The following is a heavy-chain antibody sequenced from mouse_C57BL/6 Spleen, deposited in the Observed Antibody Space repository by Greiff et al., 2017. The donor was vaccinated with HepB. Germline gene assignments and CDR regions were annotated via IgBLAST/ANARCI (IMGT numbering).Heavy chain of an antibody. CDR1: GYTFTSYT. CDR3: ARSRGIDYGNYAPAWFAY. V-gene: IGHV1-4*01. J-gene: IGHJ3*01. CDR2: INPSSGYT. Sequence: VQLQQSGAELARPGASVKMSCKASGYTFTSYTMHWVKQRPGQGLEWIGYINPSSGYTKYNQKFKDKATLTADKSSSTAYMQLSSLTSEDSAVYYCARSRGIDYGNYAPAWFAYWGQGTLVTVSA. D-gene: IGHD2-1*01.